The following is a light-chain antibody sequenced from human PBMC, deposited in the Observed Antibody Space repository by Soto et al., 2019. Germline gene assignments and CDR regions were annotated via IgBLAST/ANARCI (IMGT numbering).Light chain of an antibody. CDR1: QSISSW. CDR3: QQYNSYPQT. V-gene: IGKV1-5*03. CDR2: KAS. J-gene: IGKJ1*01. Sequence: DIQMTQSPSTLPASVGERVTITCRARQSISSWLAWYQQNPGKAPKLLIYKASSLESGVPSRFSGSGSGTEFTLTISSLQPDDFATYYCQQYNSYPQTFGQGTKVEIK.